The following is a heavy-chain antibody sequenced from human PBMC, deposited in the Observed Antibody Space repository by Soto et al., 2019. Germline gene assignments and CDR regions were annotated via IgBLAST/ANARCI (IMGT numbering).Heavy chain of an antibody. J-gene: IGHJ4*02. Sequence: ASVKVSCKASGYTFTSYGISWVRQAPGQGLEWMGWISAYNGNTNYAQKLQGRVTMTTDTSTSTAYMELRSLRSEDTAVYYCARDVGDIVVVVAAPHFDYWGQGTLVTVSS. CDR2: ISAYNGNT. D-gene: IGHD2-15*01. V-gene: IGHV1-18*01. CDR3: ARDVGDIVVVVAAPHFDY. CDR1: GYTFTSYG.